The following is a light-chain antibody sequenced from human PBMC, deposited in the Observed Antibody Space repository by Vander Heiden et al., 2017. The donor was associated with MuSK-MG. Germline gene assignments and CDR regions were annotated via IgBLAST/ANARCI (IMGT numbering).Light chain of an antibody. V-gene: IGLV3-21*02. Sequence: SYVLTQPPSVSVAPGQTARITCGGNDIGSKSVHWYQQKPGQAPILVVYDDSDRPSGIPERFSGSNSGNTAALTISRVEAGDEADYFCQVWDSSSDHYVFGTGSKVTVL. J-gene: IGLJ1*01. CDR1: DIGSKS. CDR2: DDS. CDR3: QVWDSSSDHYV.